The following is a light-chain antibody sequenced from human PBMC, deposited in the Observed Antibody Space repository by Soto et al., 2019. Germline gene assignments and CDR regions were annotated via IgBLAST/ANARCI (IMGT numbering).Light chain of an antibody. CDR3: QSYGRSVRGV. Sequence: QSVLTQPPSASGAPGQRVTISCTGSNSDIGTGYDAHWYQLLRGAAPKLVIHANNHPSSGVPHRFSASRSCTSAALAMTGFEADDEADYYCQSYGRSVRGVFGTGTKVTVL. CDR2: ANN. J-gene: IGLJ1*01. V-gene: IGLV1-40*01. CDR1: NSDIGTGYD.